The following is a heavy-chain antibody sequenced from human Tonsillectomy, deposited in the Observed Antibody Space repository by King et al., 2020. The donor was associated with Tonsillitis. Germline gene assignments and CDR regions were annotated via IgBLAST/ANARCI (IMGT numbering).Heavy chain of an antibody. D-gene: IGHD3-3*01. Sequence: VQLVESGGGVVQPGRSLRLSCAASGFTFSSYGMHWVRQAPGKGLEWVAVIWYDGSNKYYADSVKGRFTISRDNSKNTLYLQMNSLRAEDTAVYYCAGGGYDVWSGYSQSFNWFDPWGQGTLVTVSS. V-gene: IGHV3-33*01. CDR2: IWYDGSNK. CDR3: AGGGYDVWSGYSQSFNWFDP. CDR1: GFTFSSYG. J-gene: IGHJ5*02.